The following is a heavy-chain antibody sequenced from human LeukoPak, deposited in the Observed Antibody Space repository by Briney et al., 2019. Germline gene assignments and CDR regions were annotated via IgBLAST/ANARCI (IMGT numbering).Heavy chain of an antibody. V-gene: IGHV4-59*01. CDR1: GGSISSNY. J-gene: IGHJ6*02. D-gene: IGHD4-17*01. CDR3: ARSRINYGEYYYYGMDV. Sequence: SETLSLTCTVSGGSISSNYWNWIRQPPGRGLEWIGYIYYSGRTNYNPSLKSRVTISVDTSKNQFSLKLSSVTAADTAVYYCARSRINYGEYYYYGMDVWGQGTTVTVSS. CDR2: IYYSGRT.